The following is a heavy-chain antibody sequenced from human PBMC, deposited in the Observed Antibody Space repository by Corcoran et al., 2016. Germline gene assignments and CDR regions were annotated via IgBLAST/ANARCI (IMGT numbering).Heavy chain of an antibody. Sequence: EVQLVESGGGLVKPGGSLRLSCAASGFTFSNAWMNWVRQAPGKGLEWVGRIKSKTDGGTTDYAAPVNGRFTISRDDSKNTLYLQMNSLKTEDTAVYYCTTELTYYYDRSGYYLPPDDAFDIWGQGTMVTVSS. V-gene: IGHV3-15*07. CDR2: IKSKTDGGTT. CDR3: TTELTYYYDRSGYYLPPDDAFDI. D-gene: IGHD3-22*01. J-gene: IGHJ3*02. CDR1: GFTFSNAW.